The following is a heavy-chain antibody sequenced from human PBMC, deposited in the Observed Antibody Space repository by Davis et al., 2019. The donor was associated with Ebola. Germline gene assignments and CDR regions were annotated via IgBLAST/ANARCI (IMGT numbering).Heavy chain of an antibody. J-gene: IGHJ6*02. CDR1: GFTFSRYP. Sequence: GESLKISCAASGFTFSRYPMHWVRQAPGKGLEWVALISYDGSNKYYADSVKGRFTISRDNSKNTLYRQMNSLRAEDTAVYYCARDGPLFALGDYYYGMDVWGQGTTVTVSS. D-gene: IGHD3-16*01. CDR3: ARDGPLFALGDYYYGMDV. CDR2: ISYDGSNK. V-gene: IGHV3-30-3*01.